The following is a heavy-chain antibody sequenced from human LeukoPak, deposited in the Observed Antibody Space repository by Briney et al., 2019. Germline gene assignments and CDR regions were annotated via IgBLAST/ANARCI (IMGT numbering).Heavy chain of an antibody. J-gene: IGHJ4*02. D-gene: IGHD6-19*01. CDR3: ARLPVAVLGDYFDY. V-gene: IGHV4-39*01. CDR1: GGSISSSNYY. Sequence: SETLSLTCTVSGGSISSSNYYWGWIRQPPGKGLEWIGSMYYSGSTYYNPSLRSRVTISVDTSKNQFSLKLSSVTAADTAVYYCARLPVAVLGDYFDYWAQRTLVTVSS. CDR2: MYYSGST.